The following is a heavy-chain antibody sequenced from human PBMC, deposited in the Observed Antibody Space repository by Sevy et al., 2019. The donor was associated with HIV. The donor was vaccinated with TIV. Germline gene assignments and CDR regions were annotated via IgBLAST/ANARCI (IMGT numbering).Heavy chain of an antibody. CDR3: ADGYPSNAFGV. D-gene: IGHD3-16*01. CDR2: FTGSGDTT. J-gene: IGHJ3*01. Sequence: GGSLRLSCAASGFTFSAHAMAWVRQAPGKGLQWVSGFTGSGDTTYYTDSVKGRFTIFRDNSENTLYLQMNRLRAEDTAIYYCADGYPSNAFGVWGQGTLVTVSS. V-gene: IGHV3-23*01. CDR1: GFTFSAHA.